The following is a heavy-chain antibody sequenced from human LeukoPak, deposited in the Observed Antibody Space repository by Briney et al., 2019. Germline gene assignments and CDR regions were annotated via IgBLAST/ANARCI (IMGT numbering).Heavy chain of an antibody. CDR3: AKDSWLPPHYFDY. CDR1: GFTFSSYG. Sequence: PGGSLRLSCAASGFTFSSYGMHWVRQAPGKGLEWVAFIRYDGSNKYYADSVKGRFTIYRDNSKNTLYLQMNSLRAEDTAVYYCAKDSWLPPHYFDYWGQGTLVTVSS. D-gene: IGHD5-18*01. CDR2: IRYDGSNK. V-gene: IGHV3-30*02. J-gene: IGHJ4*02.